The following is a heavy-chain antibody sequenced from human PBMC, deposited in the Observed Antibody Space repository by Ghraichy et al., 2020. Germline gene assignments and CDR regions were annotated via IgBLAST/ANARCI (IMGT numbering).Heavy chain of an antibody. CDR2: ISSIGVNT. Sequence: GGSLRLSCSVSGFTFSDYAMHWVRQAPGKGLQYVSSISSIGVNTYSADSVKGRFTISRDNSKNTLYLQMRSLRPEDTAVYYCVQDRFIDNWGRGILVTVSS. J-gene: IGHJ4*02. CDR3: VQDRFIDN. CDR1: GFTFSDYA. V-gene: IGHV3-64D*06. D-gene: IGHD3-3*01.